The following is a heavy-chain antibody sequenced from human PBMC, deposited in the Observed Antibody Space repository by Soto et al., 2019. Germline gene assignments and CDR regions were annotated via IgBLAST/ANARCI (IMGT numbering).Heavy chain of an antibody. V-gene: IGHV1-18*01. CDR2: ISAYNGNT. Sequence: ASVKVSCKASGYTFTSYGISWVRQAPGQGLEWMGWISAYNGNTNYAQKLQGRVTMTTDTSTSTAYMELSSLRSEDTAVYYCARVVVAARGYNWFDPWGQGTLVTVSS. CDR1: GYTFTSYG. D-gene: IGHD2-15*01. CDR3: ARVVVAARGYNWFDP. J-gene: IGHJ5*02.